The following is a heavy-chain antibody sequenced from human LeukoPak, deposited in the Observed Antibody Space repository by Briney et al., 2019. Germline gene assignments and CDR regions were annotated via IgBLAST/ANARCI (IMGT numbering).Heavy chain of an antibody. V-gene: IGHV3-15*01. J-gene: IGHJ4*02. CDR2: IKSKTDGGTT. CDR1: GFTFSNAW. CDR3: TRDQTPYY. Sequence: GGSLRLSCAASGFTFSNAWRSWVRQAPGKGLEWVGRIKSKTDGGTTDYAAPVKGRFTISRDDSKGIAYLQMDSLKTEDTAVYYCTRDQTPYYWGQGTLVTVSS.